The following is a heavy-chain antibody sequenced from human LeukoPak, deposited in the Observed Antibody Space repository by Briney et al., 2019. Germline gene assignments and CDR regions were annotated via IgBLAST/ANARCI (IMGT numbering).Heavy chain of an antibody. CDR2: INHSGST. V-gene: IGHV4-34*01. J-gene: IGHJ4*02. Sequence: SETLSLTCADYGGSFSGYYWSWIRQPPGKGLEWIGEINHSGSTNYNPSLKSRVTISVDTSKNQFSLKLSSVTAADTAVYYCARGVRSYYDSSGYLTYFDYWGQGTLVTVSS. D-gene: IGHD3-22*01. CDR3: ARGVRSYYDSSGYLTYFDY. CDR1: GGSFSGYY.